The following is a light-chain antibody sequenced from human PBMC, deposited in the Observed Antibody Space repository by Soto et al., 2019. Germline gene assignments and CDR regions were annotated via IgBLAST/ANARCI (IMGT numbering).Light chain of an antibody. J-gene: IGLJ2*01. Sequence: QPVLIQSSSASASLGSSVKLTCTLSSGHSSYIIAWHQQQPGKAPRYLMKLEGSGSYNKGSGVPDRFSGSSSGADRYLTISNLQFEDEADYYCETWDSNTRVFGGGTKVTVL. CDR2: LEGSGSY. CDR1: SGHSSYI. CDR3: ETWDSNTRV. V-gene: IGLV4-60*02.